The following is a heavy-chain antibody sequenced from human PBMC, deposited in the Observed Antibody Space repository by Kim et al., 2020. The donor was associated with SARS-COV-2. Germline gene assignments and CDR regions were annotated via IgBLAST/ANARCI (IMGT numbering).Heavy chain of an antibody. J-gene: IGHJ5*02. CDR3: ARSGRVLRTNCFDP. V-gene: IGHV1-8*01. CDR1: GYTFTSYD. CDR2: MNPNSGNT. D-gene: IGHD2-15*01. Sequence: ASVKVSCKASGYTFTSYDINWVRQATGQGLEWMGWMNPNSGNTGYAQKFQGRVTMTRNTSISTAYMELSSLRSEDTAVYYCARSGRVLRTNCFDPWGQGTLVTVSS.